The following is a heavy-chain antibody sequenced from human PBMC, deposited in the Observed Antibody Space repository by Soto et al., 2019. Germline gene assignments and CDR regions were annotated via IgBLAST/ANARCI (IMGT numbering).Heavy chain of an antibody. CDR2: IIPIFGTA. J-gene: IGHJ6*02. D-gene: IGHD2-8*01. CDR3: AGCAEDDYYYGMDV. Sequence: QVQLVQSGAEVKKPGSSVKVSCKASGGTFSSYAISWVRQAPGQGREWMGGIIPIFGTANYAQKFQGSVTITADESTSTAYMELSSLRSEDTAVYYCAGCAEDDYYYGMDVWGQGTTVTVSS. V-gene: IGHV1-69*01. CDR1: GGTFSSYA.